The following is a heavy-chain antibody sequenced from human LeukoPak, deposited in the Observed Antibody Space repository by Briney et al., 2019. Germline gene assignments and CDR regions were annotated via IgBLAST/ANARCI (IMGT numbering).Heavy chain of an antibody. V-gene: IGHV1-69*05. CDR1: GGTFSSYA. D-gene: IGHD6-6*01. J-gene: IGHJ4*02. CDR3: ATQYSSSSSLEDY. CDR2: IIPIFGTA. Sequence: SVKVSCKASGGTFSSYAISWVRQAPGQGLEWMGRIIPIFGTANYAQKFQGRVTITTDGSTSTAYMELSSLRSEDTAVYYCATQYSSSSSLEDYWGQGTLVTVSS.